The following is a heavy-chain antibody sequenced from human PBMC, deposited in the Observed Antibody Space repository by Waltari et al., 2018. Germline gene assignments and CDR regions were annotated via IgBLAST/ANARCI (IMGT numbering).Heavy chain of an antibody. V-gene: IGHV1-2*02. CDR2: INPNSGGT. CDR3: ARTYYYDSSGYYLFDY. D-gene: IGHD3-22*01. Sequence: QVQLVQSGAEVKKPGASVKVSCKASGYTFTGYYMHWVRQAPGQGLEWMGWINPNSGGTNYAQKFQGRVTMTRDTSISTAYMELSRLRSDDTAVYYCARTYYYDSSGYYLFDYWGQGTLVTVSS. J-gene: IGHJ4*02. CDR1: GYTFTGYY.